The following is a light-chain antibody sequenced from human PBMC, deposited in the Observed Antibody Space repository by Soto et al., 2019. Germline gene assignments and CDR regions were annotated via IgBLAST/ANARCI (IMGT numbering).Light chain of an antibody. Sequence: DIQLPQSPSTLSAYMGDRITITCRASQSIGTWLAWYQHRPGEGPKLLIHDASSLESGVPSRFSGSGSATEFSLTISSLESGDSGTYHCQQYATYAPSTFGQGTKVDIK. CDR2: DAS. J-gene: IGKJ1*01. V-gene: IGKV1-5*01. CDR1: QSIGTW. CDR3: QQYATYAPST.